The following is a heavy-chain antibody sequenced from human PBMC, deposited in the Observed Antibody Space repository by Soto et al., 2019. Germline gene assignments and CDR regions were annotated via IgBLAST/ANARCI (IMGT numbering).Heavy chain of an antibody. CDR1: GFPFSDYY. CDR2: ISSSGSTT. J-gene: IGHJ6*02. Sequence: GGSLRLSCAASGFPFSDYYMSWIRQAPGKGLEWISHISSSGSTTYYADSVKGRFTISRDNAKNSLYLQMNSLRDEDTAVYYCARSPGYYYGMDVWGQGTTVTVSS. CDR3: ARSPGYYYGMDV. V-gene: IGHV3-11*04. D-gene: IGHD3-10*01.